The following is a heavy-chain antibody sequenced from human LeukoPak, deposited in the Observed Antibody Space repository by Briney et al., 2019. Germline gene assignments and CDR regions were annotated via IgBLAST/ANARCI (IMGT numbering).Heavy chain of an antibody. D-gene: IGHD1-26*01. CDR3: ASRVGALEY. CDR2: ISSSSSTI. V-gene: IGHV3-48*01. CDR1: GFTFSDYS. Sequence: GGSLRLSCAASGFTFSDYSMNWVRQAPGKGLEWVSYISSSSSTIFYAASEEGRFTISRDNAKNSLYLQMDSLRAEDTAVYYCASRVGALEYWGQGTLVTVSS. J-gene: IGHJ4*02.